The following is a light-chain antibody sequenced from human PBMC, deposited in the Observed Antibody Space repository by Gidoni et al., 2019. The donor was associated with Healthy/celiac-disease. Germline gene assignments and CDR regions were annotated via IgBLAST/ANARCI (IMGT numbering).Light chain of an antibody. V-gene: IGLV1-47*02. CDR2: SNN. CDR3: AAWDDSLSGPWV. CDR1: SSNIGSNY. J-gene: IGLJ3*02. Sequence: QSVLTPPPSASGRPGQRVTISCSGSSSNIGSNYVYWYQQLPGTAPKLLIYSNNQRPSGVPDRFSGSKSGTAASLAISGLRSEDEADYYCAAWDDSLSGPWVFGGGTKLTVL.